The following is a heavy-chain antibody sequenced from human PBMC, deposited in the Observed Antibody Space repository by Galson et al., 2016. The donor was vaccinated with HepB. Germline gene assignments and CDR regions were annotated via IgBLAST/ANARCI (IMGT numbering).Heavy chain of an antibody. D-gene: IGHD6-13*01. V-gene: IGHV1-8*01. CDR2: MNPNSGNT. Sequence: SVKVSCKASGYTFTSSDINWVRQATGQGLEWMGWMNPNSGNTGYAQKFQGRVTMTRNTSINTAYMELSSLRSEDTAVYYCVRARSSSYYGSGYFDYWGQGTLVTVS. J-gene: IGHJ4*02. CDR1: GYTFTSSD. CDR3: VRARSSSYYGSGYFDY.